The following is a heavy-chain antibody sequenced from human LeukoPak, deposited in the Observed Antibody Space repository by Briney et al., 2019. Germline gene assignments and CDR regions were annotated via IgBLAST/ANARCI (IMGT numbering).Heavy chain of an antibody. CDR3: AREAVHDYGVNAGDY. D-gene: IGHD4-17*01. CDR2: ISYDGSNK. V-gene: IGHV3-30*19. J-gene: IGHJ4*02. CDR1: GFTFSSYG. Sequence: GGSLRLSCAASGFTFSSYGMHWVRQAPGKGLEWVAVISYDGSNKYYADSVKGRFTNSRDNSKNTLYLQMNSLRAEDTAVYYCAREAVHDYGVNAGDYWGQGTLVTVSS.